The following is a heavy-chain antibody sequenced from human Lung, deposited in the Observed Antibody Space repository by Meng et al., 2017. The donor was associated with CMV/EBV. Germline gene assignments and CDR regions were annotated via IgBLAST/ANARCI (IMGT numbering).Heavy chain of an antibody. V-gene: IGHV4-4*02. D-gene: IGHD1-26*01. Sequence: GQLKESVRGLVKPSGTLLLTCGVSGVFISSNIRWTWVRQPPGKGLEWIGDIDDSGSTNYNPSLNSRISISLDKSKNHFSLKVNSVTAADTAVYYCVRGKQDAWELLAYWGQGALVTVSS. CDR1: GVFISSNIR. CDR3: VRGKQDAWELLAY. CDR2: IDDSGST. J-gene: IGHJ4*02.